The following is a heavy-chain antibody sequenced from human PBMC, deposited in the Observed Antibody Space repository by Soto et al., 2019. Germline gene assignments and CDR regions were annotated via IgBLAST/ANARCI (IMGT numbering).Heavy chain of an antibody. CDR2: IIPIFGTA. J-gene: IGHJ6*02. CDR3: ARHVPAAGYYYGMDV. D-gene: IGHD2-2*01. V-gene: IGHV1-69*12. CDR1: GGTFSSYA. Sequence: QVQLVRSGAEVKKPGSSVKVSCKASGGTFSSYAISWVRQAPGQGLEWMGGIIPIFGTANYAQKFQGRVTITADESTSTAYRELSSLRSEDTAVYYCARHVPAAGYYYGMDVWGQGTTVTVSS.